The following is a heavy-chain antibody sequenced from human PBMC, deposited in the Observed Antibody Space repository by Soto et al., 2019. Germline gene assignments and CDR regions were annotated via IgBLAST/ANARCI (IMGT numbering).Heavy chain of an antibody. Sequence: QVQLVQSGAEVKKPGASVKVSCQASGYTFRNYGFSWVRQAPGQGREWMGWISGYNGNTNYAERLQGRVTMTTDTSTSTAYMELKSLRYDDTVVYYCAREGQLGYWGQGTPVTVSS. CDR2: ISGYNGNT. CDR3: AREGQLGY. D-gene: IGHD6-6*01. J-gene: IGHJ4*02. CDR1: GYTFRNYG. V-gene: IGHV1-18*01.